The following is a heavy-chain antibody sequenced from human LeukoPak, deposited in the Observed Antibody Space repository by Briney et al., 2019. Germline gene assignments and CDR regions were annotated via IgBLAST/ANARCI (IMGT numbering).Heavy chain of an antibody. CDR2: IHWNSGSM. CDR1: GFISDDYA. V-gene: IGHV3-9*02. CDR3: AKGSNYDFWSGYYFDY. Sequence: PGRSLRLSCAASGFISDDYAMHWVRQAPGKGLEWVSGIHWNSGSMGYADSVKGRFTISRDNAKNSLYLQMNNLRAEDTALYYCAKGSNYDFWSGYYFDYWGQGALVTVSS. D-gene: IGHD3-3*01. J-gene: IGHJ4*02.